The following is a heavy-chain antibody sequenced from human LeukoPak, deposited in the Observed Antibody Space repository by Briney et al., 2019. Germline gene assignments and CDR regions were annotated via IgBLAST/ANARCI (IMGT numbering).Heavy chain of an antibody. V-gene: IGHV3-64*01. CDR2: ISGNGGST. Sequence: GGSLRLSCAASGMTFSNYAMHWVRQAPGKGLEYVSGISGNGGSTYYGNSVKGRFTISRDNSKSTLYLQMGSLRTEDMAIYYCAKSRPTNYVGDFDYWGQGTLVTVSS. CDR1: GMTFSNYA. CDR3: AKSRPTNYVGDFDY. J-gene: IGHJ4*02. D-gene: IGHD3-16*01.